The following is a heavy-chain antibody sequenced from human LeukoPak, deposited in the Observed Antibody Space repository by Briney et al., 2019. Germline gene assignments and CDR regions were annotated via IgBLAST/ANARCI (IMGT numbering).Heavy chain of an antibody. D-gene: IGHD1-26*01. V-gene: IGHV4-59*01. CDR1: GGSISTYY. Sequence: SETLSLTCTVSGGSISTYYWNWIRQPPGKGLEWIAYIYYNGNTNYNPSLKSRVTISVDTSKNQFSLNLTSMTAADTAVYYCASEVVGATYFEYWGQGILVTVSS. CDR3: ASEVVGATYFEY. CDR2: IYYNGNT. J-gene: IGHJ4*02.